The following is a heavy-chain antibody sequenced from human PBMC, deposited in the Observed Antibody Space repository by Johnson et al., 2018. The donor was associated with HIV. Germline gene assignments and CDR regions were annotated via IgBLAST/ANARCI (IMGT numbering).Heavy chain of an antibody. CDR2: IKQDGSEK. CDR3: ARASLARGGKIRAFDI. Sequence: EVQLVESGGGLVKPGGSLRLSCAASGFTVSSNYMSWVRQAPGKGLEWVANIKQDGSEKYYVDSVKGRFTISRDNAKNSLYLQMNSLRAEDTAVFYCARASLARGGKIRAFDIWGQGTMVTVSS. J-gene: IGHJ3*02. CDR1: GFTVSSNY. D-gene: IGHD4-23*01. V-gene: IGHV3-7*01.